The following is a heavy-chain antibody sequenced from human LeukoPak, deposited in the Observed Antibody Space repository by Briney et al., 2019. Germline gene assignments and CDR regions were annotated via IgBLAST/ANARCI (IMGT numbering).Heavy chain of an antibody. CDR3: AKGGYGYYGSGSYDNWFDP. Sequence: GGSLRLSCAASGFTFSSYGMHWVRQAPGKGLEWVAFIRYDGSNKYYADSVKGRFTISRDNSKNTLYLQMNSLRAEDTAVYYCAKGGYGYYGSGSYDNWFDPWGKGTLVTVSS. V-gene: IGHV3-30*02. D-gene: IGHD3-10*01. CDR2: IRYDGSNK. J-gene: IGHJ5*02. CDR1: GFTFSSYG.